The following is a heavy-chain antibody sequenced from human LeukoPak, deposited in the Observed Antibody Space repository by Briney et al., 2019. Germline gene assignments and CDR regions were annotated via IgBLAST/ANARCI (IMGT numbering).Heavy chain of an antibody. CDR2: IIHSGGT. V-gene: IGHV4-34*01. J-gene: IGHJ5*02. CDR1: GGSFNGHS. CDR3: ARGPLAFRRVAGIFS. D-gene: IGHD6-19*01. Sequence: SETLSLTCAVSGGSFNGHSYTWIRQPPGKGLEWIGEIIHSGGTSYNPSLKSRLTIPVDTSRKQFSLKLTSVTAADTALYFCARGPLAFRRVAGIFSWGRGTQVTVSS.